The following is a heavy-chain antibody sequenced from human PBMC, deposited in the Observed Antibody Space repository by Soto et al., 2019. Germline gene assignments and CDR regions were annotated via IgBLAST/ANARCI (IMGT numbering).Heavy chain of an antibody. CDR1: GFTFGDYA. V-gene: IGHV3-49*03. Sequence: GGSLRLSSTASGFTFGDYAMSWFLQAPGKGLEWVGFIRSKAYGGTTEYAASVKGRFTISRDDSKSIAYLQMNSLKTEDTAVYYCTRVLGAPYSMMGATNFDYWGQGTLVTVSS. D-gene: IGHD1-26*01. CDR3: TRVLGAPYSMMGATNFDY. J-gene: IGHJ4*02. CDR2: IRSKAYGGTT.